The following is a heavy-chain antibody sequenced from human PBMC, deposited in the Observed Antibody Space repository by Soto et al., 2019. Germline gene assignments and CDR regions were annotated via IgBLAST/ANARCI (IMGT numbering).Heavy chain of an antibody. V-gene: IGHV3-23*01. J-gene: IGHJ4*02. CDR2: ISGSGGST. CDR1: GFTFSSYA. Sequence: GGSLRLSCAAPGFTFSSYAMSWVRQAPGKGLEWVSAISGSGGSTYYADSVKGRFTISRDNSKNTLYLQMNSLRAEDTAVYYCAKDLLVRYYYDSSGYYWGQGNLVTFSS. D-gene: IGHD3-22*01. CDR3: AKDLLVRYYYDSSGYY.